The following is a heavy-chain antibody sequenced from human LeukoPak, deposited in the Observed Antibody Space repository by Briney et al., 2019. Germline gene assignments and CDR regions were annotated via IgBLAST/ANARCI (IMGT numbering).Heavy chain of an antibody. V-gene: IGHV3-30*04. CDR1: GFTFSSYA. CDR2: ISYDGSNK. Sequence: GGSLRLSCAASGFTFSSYAMHWVRQAPGKGLEWVAVISYDGSNKYYADSVKGRSTISRDNSKNTLYLQMNSLRAEDTAVYYCAKGGDYYVWGSLPSYYYMDVWGKGTTVTVSS. CDR3: AKGGDYYVWGSLPSYYYMDV. D-gene: IGHD3-16*01. J-gene: IGHJ6*03.